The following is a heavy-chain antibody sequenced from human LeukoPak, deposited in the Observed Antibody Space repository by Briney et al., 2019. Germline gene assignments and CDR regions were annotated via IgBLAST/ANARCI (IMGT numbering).Heavy chain of an antibody. Sequence: GGSLRLSCAASGFTFSSYAMSWVRQAPGKGLEWVSAISGSGGSTYYADSVKGRFTISRDNSKNTLYLQMNSLRAEDTAVYYCAKDTIYYDILTASKFDYWGQGTLVTVSS. J-gene: IGHJ4*02. CDR3: AKDTIYYDILTASKFDY. CDR1: GFTFSSYA. CDR2: ISGSGGST. V-gene: IGHV3-23*01. D-gene: IGHD3-9*01.